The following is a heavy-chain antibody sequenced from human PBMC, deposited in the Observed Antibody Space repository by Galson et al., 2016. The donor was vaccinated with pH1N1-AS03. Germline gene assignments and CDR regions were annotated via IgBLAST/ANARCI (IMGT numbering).Heavy chain of an antibody. V-gene: IGHV2-5*01. CDR3: ARAYYGDFADWFDP. Sequence: PALVKPTQTLTLTCTFSGFSLSTSGVGVGWTRQAPGKALEWLAIIYWNDDIRYSPSLRNRLTITKDTSNSQVVLTMTNMDPVDTATYFCARAYYGDFADWFDPWGQGTLVTVSS. CDR2: IYWNDDI. D-gene: IGHD4-17*01. CDR1: GFSLSTSGVG. J-gene: IGHJ5*02.